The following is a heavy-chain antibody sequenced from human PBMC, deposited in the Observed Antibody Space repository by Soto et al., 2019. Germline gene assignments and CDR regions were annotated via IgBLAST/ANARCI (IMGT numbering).Heavy chain of an antibody. Sequence: PSETLSLTCAVSSGSISSSNWWSWVRQPPGKGLEWIGEIYHSGSTNYNPSLKSRVTISVDKSKNQFSLKLSSVTAADTAVYYCARKISSTEIEYNWFDPWGQGTLVTVSS. CDR3: ARKISSTEIEYNWFDP. CDR2: IYHSGST. D-gene: IGHD4-17*01. J-gene: IGHJ5*02. V-gene: IGHV4-4*02. CDR1: SGSISSSNW.